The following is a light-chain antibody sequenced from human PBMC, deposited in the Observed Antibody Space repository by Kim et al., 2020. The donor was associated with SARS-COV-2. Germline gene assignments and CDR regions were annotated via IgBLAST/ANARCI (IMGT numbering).Light chain of an antibody. V-gene: IGKV3-20*01. J-gene: IGKJ3*01. CDR2: GSS. Sequence: EIVLTQSPGTLSLSPGERATLSCRASQSVSSSYLAWYQQKPGQATRLLIYGSSSTATGIPDRFSGSGSGTDFTLTISILEPDDFAVYYCQQYGSSPFTFGPGTKVDIK. CDR3: QQYGSSPFT. CDR1: QSVSSSY.